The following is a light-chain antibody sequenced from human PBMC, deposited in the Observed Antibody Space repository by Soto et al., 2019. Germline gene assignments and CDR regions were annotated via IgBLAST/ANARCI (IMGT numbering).Light chain of an antibody. Sequence: DIQMTQSPSSVSASVGDRVTITCRASQSISSSLAWYQQNPGTVPKLLIYAASSLQSGVPSRFSGSGAGTEFTLSITSLQPEDCGTYYCQQGDSFPITFGQGTRLEIK. CDR2: AAS. CDR3: QQGDSFPIT. CDR1: QSISSS. J-gene: IGKJ5*01. V-gene: IGKV1-12*01.